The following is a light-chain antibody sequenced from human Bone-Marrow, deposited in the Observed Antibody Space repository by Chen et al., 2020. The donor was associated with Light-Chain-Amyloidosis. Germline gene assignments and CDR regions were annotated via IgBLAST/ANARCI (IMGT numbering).Light chain of an antibody. CDR3: QQYGTSPLT. CDR1: QTISSNY. Sequence: EIVLTQSPGTLSLSPGEGANLSCRASQTISSNYLTWYQQKFGQAPRLLIYGSSRRATCIPDRFTGSGSGTDFTLTINRLEPEDFAMYYCQQYGTSPLTFGGGTKVEIK. J-gene: IGKJ4*01. CDR2: GSS. V-gene: IGKV3-20*01.